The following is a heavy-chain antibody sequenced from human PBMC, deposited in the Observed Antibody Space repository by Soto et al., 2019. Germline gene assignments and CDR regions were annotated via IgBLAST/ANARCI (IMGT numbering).Heavy chain of an antibody. D-gene: IGHD2-2*01. J-gene: IGHJ6*02. Sequence: PGGSLRLSCAASGFTFDSFAMSWVRQTPQRGLEWVSAISASGSGTLYTDSVKGRFTISRDNSKNTLYLQMNSLRAEDTAVYYCAKDSLSSSTSCYRDCYYGMDAWGQGTTVTVSS. CDR2: ISASGSGT. CDR1: GFTFDSFA. CDR3: AKDSLSSSTSCYRDCYYGMDA. V-gene: IGHV3-23*01.